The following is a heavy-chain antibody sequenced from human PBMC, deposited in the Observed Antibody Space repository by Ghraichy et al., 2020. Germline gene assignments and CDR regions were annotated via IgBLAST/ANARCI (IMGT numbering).Heavy chain of an antibody. J-gene: IGHJ6*02. V-gene: IGHV3-33*06. CDR1: GFTFGSYG. CDR3: AKDGDKVLLWFGESTYGMDV. CDR2: IWYDGSNK. D-gene: IGHD3-10*01. Sequence: GGSLRLSCAVSGFTFGSYGMHWVRQAPGKGLEWVALIWYDGSNKYYADSVKGRFTISRDIPKNTLYLQMNSLRAEDTATYYCAKDGDKVLLWFGESTYGMDVWGQGTTVTVS.